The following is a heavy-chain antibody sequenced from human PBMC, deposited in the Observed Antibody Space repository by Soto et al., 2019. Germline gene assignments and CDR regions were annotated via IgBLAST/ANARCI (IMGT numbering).Heavy chain of an antibody. CDR1: GGSISSYY. Sequence: TSETLSLTCTVAGGSISSYYWSGIRQPPGKGLEWIGYIYYSGSTNYNPSLKSRVTISVDTSKNQFSLKLNSMTAADTAVYYCARHNYGSGSTYFDYWGQGTLVTVS. D-gene: IGHD3-10*01. CDR2: IYYSGST. CDR3: ARHNYGSGSTYFDY. V-gene: IGHV4-59*08. J-gene: IGHJ4*02.